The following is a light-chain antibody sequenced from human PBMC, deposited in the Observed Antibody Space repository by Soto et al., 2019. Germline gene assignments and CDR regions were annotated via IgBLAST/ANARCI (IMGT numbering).Light chain of an antibody. V-gene: IGKV3-15*01. J-gene: IGKJ4*01. CDR1: QSVGNN. CDR2: ATS. CDR3: QQYGDWPLT. Sequence: EIVVSQSPATLSVSPGERATLSCRASQSVGNNLAWYQQKPGQAPRLPIFATSTRATGVPARFSGSGSGTEFTLTISSLQSEDFAVYYCQQYGDWPLTFGGGAKVEIE.